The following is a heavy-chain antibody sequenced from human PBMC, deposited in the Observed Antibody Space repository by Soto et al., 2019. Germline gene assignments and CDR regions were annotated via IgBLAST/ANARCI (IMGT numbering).Heavy chain of an antibody. J-gene: IGHJ4*02. CDR3: AQFSYSHYVGYYFHF. CDR2: IYYSGFT. V-gene: IGHV4-59*08. CDR1: GGPPNSHY. D-gene: IGHD4-4*01. Sequence: PETLSLTCTVSGGPPNSHYWIWGRQPPGKGLEWIGYIYYSGFTIYNPSLKSRVTISVDTSKNQFSLKLSSVTAADTAVYYCAQFSYSHYVGYYFHFRCQGTL.